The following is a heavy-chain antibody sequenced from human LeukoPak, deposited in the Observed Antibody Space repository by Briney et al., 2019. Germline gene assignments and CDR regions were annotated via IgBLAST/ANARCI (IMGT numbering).Heavy chain of an antibody. Sequence: PGGSLRLSCAASGFTFSNYVMHWVRQAPGKGLEWVALIWYDGSNKYYADSVKGRFTISRDNSKSTLYLQMNSLRAEDTAVYYCAVGYAYGSGTYDYWGQGTLVTVSS. CDR2: IWYDGSNK. D-gene: IGHD3-10*01. CDR1: GFTFSNYV. V-gene: IGHV3-33*01. J-gene: IGHJ4*02. CDR3: AVGYAYGSGTYDY.